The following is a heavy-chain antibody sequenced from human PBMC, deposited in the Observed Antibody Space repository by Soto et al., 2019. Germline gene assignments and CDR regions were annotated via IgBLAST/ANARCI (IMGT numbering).Heavy chain of an antibody. V-gene: IGHV3-9*01. CDR1: GFTFDDYA. D-gene: IGHD2-8*01. Sequence: EVQLVESGGGLVQPGRSLRLSCAASGFTFDDYAMHWVRQAPGKGLEWVSGISWNSGSIGYADSVKGRFTISRDNAKNSLYLQMNSLRAEDTALYDCAKVINGVSFDYWGQGTLVTVSS. CDR3: AKVINGVSFDY. CDR2: ISWNSGSI. J-gene: IGHJ4*02.